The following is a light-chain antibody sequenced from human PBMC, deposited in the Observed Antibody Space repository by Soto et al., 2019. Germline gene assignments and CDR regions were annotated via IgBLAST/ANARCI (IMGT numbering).Light chain of an antibody. CDR2: DNN. CDR1: SSNIGNNY. CDR3: GTWDSSLSAVV. Sequence: QSVLTQPPSVSAAPGPRVTISRSGSSSNIGNNYVSWYQQLPGTAPKLLIYDNNKRPSGIPDRFSGSKSGTSATLGITGLQTGDEADYYCGTWDSSLSAVVFGGGTELTVL. J-gene: IGLJ2*01. V-gene: IGLV1-51*01.